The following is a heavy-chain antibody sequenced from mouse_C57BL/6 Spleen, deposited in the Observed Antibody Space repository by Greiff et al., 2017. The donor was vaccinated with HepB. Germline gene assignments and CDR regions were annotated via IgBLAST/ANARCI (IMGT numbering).Heavy chain of an antibody. CDR3: ARPNGSSPAWFAY. D-gene: IGHD1-1*01. CDR2: IYPRSGNT. J-gene: IGHJ3*01. V-gene: IGHV1-81*01. Sequence: VQLQESGAELARPGASVKLSCKASGYTFTSYGISWVKQRTGQGLEWIGEIYPRSGNTYYNEKFKGKATLTADKSSSTAYMELRSLTSEDSAVYFCARPNGSSPAWFAYWGQGTLVTVSA. CDR1: GYTFTSYG.